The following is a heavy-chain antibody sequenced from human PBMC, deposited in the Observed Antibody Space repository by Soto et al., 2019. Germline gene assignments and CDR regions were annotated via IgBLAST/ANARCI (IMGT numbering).Heavy chain of an antibody. D-gene: IGHD2-15*01. Sequence: SETLSLTCTVSGISVSTSDYYWGRVRQPPGKGLDWIGNIYYSGSTFYNPSLRSRVTLSVDTSKNQFSLRLNSVTVADTAVYFCAGFVVPASRNSDFDYWGQGTLVTVSS. V-gene: IGHV4-39*01. CDR2: IYYSGST. J-gene: IGHJ4*02. CDR3: AGFVVPASRNSDFDY. CDR1: GISVSTSDYY.